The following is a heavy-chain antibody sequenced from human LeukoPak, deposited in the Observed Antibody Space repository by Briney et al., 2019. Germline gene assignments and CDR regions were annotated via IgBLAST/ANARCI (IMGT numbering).Heavy chain of an antibody. Sequence: GGSLRLSCAASGFTFSNFWMHWVRQAPGKGLVWVSRINEDGSTTNYADSVKGRSTIFRDNAKNTLYLQMNSLRAEDTAVYYCVRDLGGRSGHWGQGTLVTVSS. CDR2: INEDGSTT. CDR3: VRDLGGRSGH. V-gene: IGHV3-74*01. D-gene: IGHD1-26*01. CDR1: GFTFSNFW. J-gene: IGHJ4*02.